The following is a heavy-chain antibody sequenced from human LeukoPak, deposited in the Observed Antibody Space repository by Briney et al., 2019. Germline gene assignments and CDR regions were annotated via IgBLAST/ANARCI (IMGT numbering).Heavy chain of an antibody. CDR2: IFHSGDT. D-gene: IGHD6-13*01. CDR1: GFSISRGYF. CDR3: ARRDGSSWYNWFDP. J-gene: IGHJ5*02. Sequence: SETLSLTCAVSGFSISRGYFWAWIRQPPGTGMEWIGSIFHSGDTYYNPSLKSRVALSVDTSKNQFSLRMTSVTAADTALYYCARRDGSSWYNWFDPWGQGILVTLSS. V-gene: IGHV4-38-2*01.